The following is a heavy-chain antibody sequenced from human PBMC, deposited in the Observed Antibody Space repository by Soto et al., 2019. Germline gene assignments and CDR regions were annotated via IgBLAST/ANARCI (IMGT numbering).Heavy chain of an antibody. CDR1: GGTFSIYT. CDR2: SA. Sequence: QVQLVQSGAGVKKPGSSVKVSCKASGGTFSIYTISWVRQAPGQGLEWMGGSANSAQKFQGRLTVTADESTSTVYLELSSLTSEDTAGYYCAREGPPDIAWFDPWGQGTLVSVSS. V-gene: IGHV1-69*01. J-gene: IGHJ5*02. CDR3: AREGPPDIAWFDP. D-gene: IGHD2-15*01.